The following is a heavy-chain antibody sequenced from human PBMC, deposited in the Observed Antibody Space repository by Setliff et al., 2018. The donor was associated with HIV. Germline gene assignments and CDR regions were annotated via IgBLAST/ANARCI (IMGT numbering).Heavy chain of an antibody. CDR2: VYHSGGT. J-gene: IGHJ4*02. V-gene: IGHV4-59*01. CDR3: ARATATWLVDN. D-gene: IGHD2-15*01. CDR1: GASISSYY. Sequence: SETLSLTCNVSGASISSYYWSWIRQPPGKGLEWIGYVYHSGGTNYNPSLKRRLTISTDASKTQFSLKLSSVTTADTAVYYCARATATWLVDNWGQGTLVTVSS.